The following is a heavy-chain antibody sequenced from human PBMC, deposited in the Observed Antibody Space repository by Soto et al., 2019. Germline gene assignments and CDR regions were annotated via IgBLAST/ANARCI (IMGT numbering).Heavy chain of an antibody. CDR2: ISWNGGSL. CDR1: GFTFISYA. Sequence: SLRLSCAASGFTFISYAISCVRHAPFKGPEWTSGISWNGGSLVYSDSVKGRFTISRDNAKNSLYLQMDDLRTEDTALYYCTKGTLYSYGYRDWFDSWGQGTQVTVSS. CDR3: TKGTLYSYGYRDWFDS. D-gene: IGHD5-18*01. V-gene: IGHV3-9*01. J-gene: IGHJ5*01.